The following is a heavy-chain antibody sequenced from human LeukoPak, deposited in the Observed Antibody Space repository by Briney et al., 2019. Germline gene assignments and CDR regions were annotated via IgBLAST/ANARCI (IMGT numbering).Heavy chain of an antibody. CDR2: IWYDGSNK. J-gene: IGHJ4*02. V-gene: IGHV3-33*01. CDR3: ARDPGWYSCDY. D-gene: IGHD6-19*01. Sequence: GRSLRLSCGASGFTFSSYGMHWVRQAPGKGLEWVAVIWYDGSNKYYADSVKGRFTISRDNSKNTLYLQMNSLRAEDTAVYYCARDPGWYSCDYWGQGTLVTVSS. CDR1: GFTFSSYG.